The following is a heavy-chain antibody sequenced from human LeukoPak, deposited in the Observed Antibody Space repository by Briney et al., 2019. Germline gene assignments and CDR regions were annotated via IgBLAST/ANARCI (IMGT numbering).Heavy chain of an antibody. J-gene: IGHJ3*01. CDR3: ARILGYCSGGSCYSNDAFDV. D-gene: IGHD2-15*01. CDR1: GGSFSGYY. Sequence: SETLSLTCAVYGGSFSGYYWSWIRQPPGKGLEWVGYIYYSGSTNYNPSLKSRVTISVDTSKNQFSLKLSSVTAADTAVYYCARILGYCSGGSCYSNDAFDVWGQGTMVTVSS. V-gene: IGHV4-59*01. CDR2: IYYSGST.